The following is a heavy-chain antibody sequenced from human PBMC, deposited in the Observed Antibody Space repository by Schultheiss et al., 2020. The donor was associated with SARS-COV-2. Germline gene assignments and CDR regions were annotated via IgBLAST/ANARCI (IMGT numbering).Heavy chain of an antibody. CDR1: GYSFTSYW. Sequence: GESLKISCKGSGYSFTSYWISWVRQMPGKGLEWMGRIDPSDSYTNYSPSFLGHVTISADKSISTAYLQWSSLKASDTAMYYCARRYCSGGSCYLAFDIWGQGTMVTVSS. CDR2: IDPSDSYT. V-gene: IGHV5-10-1*01. J-gene: IGHJ3*02. CDR3: ARRYCSGGSCYLAFDI. D-gene: IGHD2-15*01.